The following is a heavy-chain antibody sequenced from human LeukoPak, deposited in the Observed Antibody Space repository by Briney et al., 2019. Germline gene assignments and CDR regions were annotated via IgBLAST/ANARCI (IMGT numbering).Heavy chain of an antibody. CDR1: GFTFSSYA. CDR2: ISGSGGST. Sequence: GGSLRLSCAASGFTFSSYAMSWVRQAPGKGLEWVSAISGSGGSTYYADSVKGRFTISRDNSKNTLYLQMNGLRAEDTAVYYCAKSLPAPYYYDSSGYYSGDKADFDYWGQGTLVTVSS. CDR3: AKSLPAPYYYDSSGYYSGDKADFDY. J-gene: IGHJ4*02. D-gene: IGHD3-22*01. V-gene: IGHV3-23*01.